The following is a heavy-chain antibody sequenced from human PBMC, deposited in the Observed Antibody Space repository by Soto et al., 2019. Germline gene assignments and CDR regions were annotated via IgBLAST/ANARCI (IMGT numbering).Heavy chain of an antibody. CDR1: GFTFSAYW. D-gene: IGHD2-15*01. J-gene: IGHJ5*02. V-gene: IGHV3-7*01. Sequence: GGSLRLSCAASGFTFSAYWMSWVRQAPGRGLEWVANIKQDGSEKYYVDSVKGRFTISRDNAKNSLYLQMNSLRAEDAAIYYCARGVIAASKGWFDPWGQGTLVTVSS. CDR2: IKQDGSEK. CDR3: ARGVIAASKGWFDP.